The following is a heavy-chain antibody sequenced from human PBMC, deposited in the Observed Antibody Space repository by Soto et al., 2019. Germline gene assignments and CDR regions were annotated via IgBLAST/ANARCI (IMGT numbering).Heavy chain of an antibody. V-gene: IGHV4-4*07. D-gene: IGHD7-27*01. CDR2: ISAAGTT. CDR3: ARDQSGAADF. CDR1: GGSMSSYY. Sequence: QVPLQESGPGLVEPSETLSLTCTVSGGSMSSYYWSWIRQSAEKGLEWIGRISAAGTTTYIPSPKSRTTLSGDTSKNPVSLNLKCVTAADTAVYFCARDQSGAADFWGQLTAVIVS. J-gene: IGHJ3*01.